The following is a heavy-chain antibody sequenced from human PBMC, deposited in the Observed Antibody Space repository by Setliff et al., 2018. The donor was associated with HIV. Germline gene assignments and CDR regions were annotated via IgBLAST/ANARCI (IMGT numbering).Heavy chain of an antibody. D-gene: IGHD3-3*01. CDR1: GDSVNDRSYF. V-gene: IGHV4-61*01. Sequence: PSETLSLTCTVSGDSVNDRSYFWGWIRQPPGKGLEWIGYIYYSGSTNYNPSLKSRVTISVDTSKNQFSLKLSSVTAADTAVYYCARGYYNFWSGYPPLDYWGQGTLVTVSS. CDR2: IYYSGST. CDR3: ARGYYNFWSGYPPLDY. J-gene: IGHJ4*02.